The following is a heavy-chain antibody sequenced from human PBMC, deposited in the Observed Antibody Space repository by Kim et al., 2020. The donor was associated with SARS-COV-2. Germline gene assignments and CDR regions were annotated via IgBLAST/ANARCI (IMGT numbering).Heavy chain of an antibody. J-gene: IGHJ6*02. Sequence: YADPVRGRFTIARDNSKDTLYLQMTSLRADDTAVYYCTRGGVIYYYYAMDVWGQGTTVTVSS. CDR3: TRGGVIYYYYAMDV. D-gene: IGHD3-3*01. V-gene: IGHV3-23*01.